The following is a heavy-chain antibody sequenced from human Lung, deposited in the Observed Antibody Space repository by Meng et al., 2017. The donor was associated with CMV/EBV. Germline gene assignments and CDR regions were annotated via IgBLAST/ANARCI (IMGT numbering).Heavy chain of an antibody. V-gene: IGHV4-4*02. CDR1: GGSISSSNW. J-gene: IGHJ6*02. CDR2: IYHSGST. Sequence: GSLRLXCAVSGGSISSSNWWSWVRQPPGRGLEWIGEIYHSGSTNYNPPLKSRVTISVDKSKNHFSLKLRCVTAADTAVYYCAIGGGYSYACYGIDVWGQGTXVTVSS. CDR3: AIGGGYSYACYGIDV. D-gene: IGHD5-18*01.